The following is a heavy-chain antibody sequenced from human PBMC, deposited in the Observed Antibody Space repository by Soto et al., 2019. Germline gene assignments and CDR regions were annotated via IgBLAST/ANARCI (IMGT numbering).Heavy chain of an antibody. CDR3: AKNRGIIMIAES. J-gene: IGHJ4*02. D-gene: IGHD3-22*01. CDR2: ISDGGDTT. V-gene: IGHV3-23*01. Sequence: GGSLRLSCAASGFSFSSYEMNWVRQAPGKGLEWVSAISDGGDTTYYADSVKGRFTISRDNSKNTLYLQMDSLRAEDTAVYYCAKNRGIIMIAESWGQATMVTV. CDR1: GFSFSSYE.